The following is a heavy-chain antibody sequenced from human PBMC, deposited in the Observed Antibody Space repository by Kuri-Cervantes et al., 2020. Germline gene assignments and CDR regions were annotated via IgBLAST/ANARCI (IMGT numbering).Heavy chain of an antibody. CDR1: GFTFSSYS. CDR3: ARAVLQFLEWFDAFDI. D-gene: IGHD3-3*01. J-gene: IGHJ3*02. Sequence: GESLKISCAASGFTFSSYSMNWVRQAPGKGLEWVSAIGAAGDTYYLDSVKGRFTISRDNAKNSLYLQMNSLRAEDTAVYYCARAVLQFLEWFDAFDIWGQGTMVTVSS. CDR2: IGAAGDT. V-gene: IGHV3-21*01.